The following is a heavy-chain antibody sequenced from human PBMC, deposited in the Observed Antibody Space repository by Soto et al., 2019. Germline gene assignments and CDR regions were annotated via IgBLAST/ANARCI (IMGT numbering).Heavy chain of an antibody. Sequence: QVQLVQSGAEVKKPGASVKVSCKASGYTFSNSYMHWVRQGPGQGLEWMGLINTGGGDTTYAQKFRGRLTMNRDTSTSTVFMELNSLTSEDTAVYYCARDPVVGSTTRSHLDFWGHGTLVTVSS. CDR2: INTGGGDT. D-gene: IGHD1-26*01. V-gene: IGHV1-46*01. CDR1: GYTFSNSY. CDR3: ARDPVVGSTTRSHLDF. J-gene: IGHJ4*01.